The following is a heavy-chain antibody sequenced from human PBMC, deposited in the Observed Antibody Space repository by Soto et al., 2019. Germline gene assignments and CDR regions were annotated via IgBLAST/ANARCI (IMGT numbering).Heavy chain of an antibody. V-gene: IGHV3-23*01. CDR3: AKSQALAGRSYFDYGIDV. D-gene: IGHD6-19*01. Sequence: EVHLLESGGGLVQRGGSLGVSCVISGLVSGSTFDNYAMNWVRQAPGKGLEWVSSTTGGGVTADYADSVRGWFTIPRDNSKNTLYLQLNSLRAEDTAVYYCAKSQALAGRSYFDYGIDVWGQGTTVTVSS. CDR2: TTGGGVTA. CDR1: GLVSGSTFDNYA. J-gene: IGHJ6*02.